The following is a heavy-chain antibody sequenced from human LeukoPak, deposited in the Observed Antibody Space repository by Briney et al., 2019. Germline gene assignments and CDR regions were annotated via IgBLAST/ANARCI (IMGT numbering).Heavy chain of an antibody. J-gene: IGHJ6*01. Sequence: SETLSLTCTVSGGSISSYYWSWIRQSPGKGLEWIGYIYDDGSTRHNPSLKSRVTMSIDTSKNQFSLKLSSVTAAHTAVYYCARATYYYHLDVWGQGTTVTVSS. CDR3: ARATYYYHLDV. CDR1: GGSISSYY. CDR2: IYDDGST. V-gene: IGHV4-59*01.